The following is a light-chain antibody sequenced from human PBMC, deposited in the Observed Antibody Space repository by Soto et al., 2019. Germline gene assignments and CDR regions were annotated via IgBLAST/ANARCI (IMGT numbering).Light chain of an antibody. CDR2: DAS. CDR1: QDIRGA. Sequence: IQLTQSPASLSASVGDKVTITCRASQDIRGALAWYQQSPGEASRLLIYDASTLESGVPSRFSGSSSGTHFTLTISGLQPEDFATYYCQQFLSYPITFGQGTRLE. CDR3: QQFLSYPIT. J-gene: IGKJ5*01. V-gene: IGKV1-13*02.